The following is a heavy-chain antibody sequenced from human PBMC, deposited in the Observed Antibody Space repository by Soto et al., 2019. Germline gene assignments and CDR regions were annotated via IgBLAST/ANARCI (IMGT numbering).Heavy chain of an antibody. D-gene: IGHD3-22*01. CDR2: IRYSGST. CDR3: GRYGQATNYDSSGALDI. CDR1: GGSINNYY. V-gene: IGHV4-59*01. Sequence: QVQLQESGPGLVRPSETLSLTCTVSGGSINNYYWSWIRQPPGKGLGWIWFIRYSGSTNYNPGLKSHVTISVDTSKSQFSLKLISVTAADTAVYYCGRYGQATNYDSSGALDIWGQVTMVTVSS. J-gene: IGHJ3*02.